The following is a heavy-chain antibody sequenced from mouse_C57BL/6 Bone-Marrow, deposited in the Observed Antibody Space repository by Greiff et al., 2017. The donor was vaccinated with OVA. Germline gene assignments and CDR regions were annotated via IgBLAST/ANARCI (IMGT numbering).Heavy chain of an antibody. V-gene: IGHV5-9*01. J-gene: IGHJ2*01. D-gene: IGHD3-3*01. CDR2: ISGADGNT. CDR3: ARQGTDFDD. CDR1: GFTFSSYT. Sequence: EVKLVEPGGGLVKPGGSLKLSCAASGFTFSSYTMSWVRQTPEKRLEWVATISGADGNTYYTHNVKGRFTISSDNAKHTLYLQMSRLRSEDTALYYCARQGTDFDDWGQGTTLTVSS.